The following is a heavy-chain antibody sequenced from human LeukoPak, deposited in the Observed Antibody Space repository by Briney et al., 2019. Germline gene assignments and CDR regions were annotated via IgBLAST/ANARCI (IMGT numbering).Heavy chain of an antibody. Sequence: SETLSLTCTVSGGSISSYYWSWIRQPPGKGLEWIGYIYYSGSTNYNPSLKSRVTISVDTSKNQFSLKLSSVTAADTAVYYCARGKGGELSPGAFDIWGQGTMVTVSS. CDR1: GGSISSYY. CDR2: IYYSGST. CDR3: ARGKGGELSPGAFDI. J-gene: IGHJ3*02. V-gene: IGHV4-59*01. D-gene: IGHD3-16*02.